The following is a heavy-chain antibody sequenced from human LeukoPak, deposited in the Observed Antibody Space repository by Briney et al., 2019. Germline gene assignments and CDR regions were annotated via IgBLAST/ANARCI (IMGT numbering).Heavy chain of an antibody. CDR3: ARDATSFVVIPTASYMDV. J-gene: IGHJ6*03. D-gene: IGHD2-2*01. CDR1: GFTFSDNY. V-gene: IGHV3-11*04. Sequence: GGSLRLSCAASGFTFSDNYMNWIRQAPGKGLEWVSYISSSGGTTSYANSVKGRFTISRDNAKKSLYLQMNSLRADDTAIYYCARDATSFVVIPTASYMDVWGKGTTVTVSS. CDR2: ISSSGGTT.